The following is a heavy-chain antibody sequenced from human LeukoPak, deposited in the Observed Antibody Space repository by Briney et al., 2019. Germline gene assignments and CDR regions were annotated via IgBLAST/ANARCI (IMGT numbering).Heavy chain of an antibody. CDR2: ISWSSGSI. V-gene: IGHV3-9*03. D-gene: IGHD6-13*01. CDR3: AKGPGAAVGKRYIQH. CDR1: GFTFDDYA. J-gene: IGHJ1*01. Sequence: GRSLRLSCAASGFTFDDYAMHWVRQAPGKGLEWVSGISWSSGSIGYADSVKGRFTISRDNAKNSLYLQMNSLRAEDMALYYCAKGPGAAVGKRYIQHWGQGTLVTVSS.